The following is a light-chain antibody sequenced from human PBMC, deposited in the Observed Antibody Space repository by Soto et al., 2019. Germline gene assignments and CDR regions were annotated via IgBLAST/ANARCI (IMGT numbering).Light chain of an antibody. CDR1: QSVLYTSNNKNN. J-gene: IGKJ4*01. Sequence: EIVMTQSPDSLAVSLGERATINCKSSQSVLYTSNNKNNLAWYQQKPGQPPKLLIYWASTRESGVPDRFSGSGSGTDFTLTISSLQAVDAAVYYCQQYYSTPLTFGGGTKVDIK. CDR2: WAS. CDR3: QQYYSTPLT. V-gene: IGKV4-1*01.